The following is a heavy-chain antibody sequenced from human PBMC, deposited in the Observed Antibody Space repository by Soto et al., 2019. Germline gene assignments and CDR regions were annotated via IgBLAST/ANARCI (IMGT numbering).Heavy chain of an antibody. J-gene: IGHJ5*02. CDR2: IYPGDSDT. CDR3: ARHITPPDRSSWYLGWXDP. D-gene: IGHD6-13*01. CDR1: GYSFTSYW. V-gene: IGHV5-51*01. Sequence: LGEALKISCKGSGYSFTSYWIGWVRQMPGKGLEWMGIIYPGDSDTRYSPSFQGQVTISADKSISTAYLQWSSLKASDTAMYYCARHITPPDRSSWYLGWXDPWGQGTLVTVSS.